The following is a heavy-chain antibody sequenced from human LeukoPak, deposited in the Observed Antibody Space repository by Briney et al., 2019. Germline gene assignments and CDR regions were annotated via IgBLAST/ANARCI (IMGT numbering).Heavy chain of an antibody. D-gene: IGHD2-15*01. CDR1: GFTFSSYA. CDR2: ISYDGSNK. J-gene: IGHJ4*02. CDR3: ARERPREVVAYYFDY. Sequence: GRSLRLSCAASGFTFSSYAMHWVRQAPGKGLEWVAVISYDGSNKYYADSVKGRFTISRDNSKNTLYLQMNSLRAEDTGVYYCARERPREVVAYYFDYWGQGTLVTVSS. V-gene: IGHV3-30-3*01.